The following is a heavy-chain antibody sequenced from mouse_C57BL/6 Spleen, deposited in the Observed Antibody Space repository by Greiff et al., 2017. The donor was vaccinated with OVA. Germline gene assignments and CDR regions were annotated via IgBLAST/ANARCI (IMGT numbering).Heavy chain of an antibody. V-gene: IGHV3-1*01. J-gene: IGHJ4*01. D-gene: IGHD2-5*01. CDR3: ARSNPYYAMDY. Sequence: EVKLLESGPGMVKPSQSLSLTCTVTGYSITSGYDWHWIRHFPGNKLEWMGYISYSGSTNYNPSLKSRISITHDTSKNHFFLKLNSVTTEDTATYYCARSNPYYAMDYWGQGTSVTVSS. CDR1: GYSITSGYD. CDR2: ISYSGST.